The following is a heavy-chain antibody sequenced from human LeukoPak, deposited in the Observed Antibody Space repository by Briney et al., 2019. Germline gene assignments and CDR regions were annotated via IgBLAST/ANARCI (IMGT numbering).Heavy chain of an antibody. D-gene: IGHD3-22*01. CDR3: ARAHYYDSSGYFVRHWFDP. CDR1: GGSISNYY. CDR2: FCYSGST. J-gene: IGHJ5*02. Sequence: SVTLSLTCTVSGGSISNYYWSWIPQPPGKGLEWIGYFCYSGSTNYNPSLKSRVNISVDTSKNQFSVKLSSVTAADTAVYYCARAHYYDSSGYFVRHWFDPWGQGTLVTVSS. V-gene: IGHV4-59*01.